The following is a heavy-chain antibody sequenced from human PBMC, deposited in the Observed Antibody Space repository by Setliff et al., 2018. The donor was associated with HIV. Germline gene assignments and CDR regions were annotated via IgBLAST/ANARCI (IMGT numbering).Heavy chain of an antibody. V-gene: IGHV1-8*02. CDR1: GGTFRSHE. CDR3: ARGVQWLGLYYFDY. D-gene: IGHD6-19*01. CDR2: MNPNSGNT. J-gene: IGHJ4*02. Sequence: GASVKVSCKASGGTFRSHEISWVRQATGQGLEWTGWMNPNSGNTGYAQKFQGRVTMTRNTSISTAYMELSSLRSEDTAVYYCARGVQWLGLYYFDYWGQGTLVTVSS.